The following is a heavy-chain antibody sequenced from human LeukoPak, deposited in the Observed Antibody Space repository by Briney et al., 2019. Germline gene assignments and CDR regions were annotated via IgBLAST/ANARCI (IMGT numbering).Heavy chain of an antibody. CDR3: AKDDGDYYDSSGYPDY. J-gene: IGHJ4*02. D-gene: IGHD3-22*01. CDR2: IWYDGSNK. Sequence: GGSLRLSCAASGFTFSSYGMHWVRQAPGKGLEGVAVIWYDGSNKYYADSVRGRFTISRDNSKNTLYLQMNSLRAEDTAVYYCAKDDGDYYDSSGYPDYWGQGTLVTVSS. CDR1: GFTFSSYG. V-gene: IGHV3-33*06.